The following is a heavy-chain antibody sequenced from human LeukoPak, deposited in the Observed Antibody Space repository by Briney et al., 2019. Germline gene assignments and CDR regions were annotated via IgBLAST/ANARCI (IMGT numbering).Heavy chain of an antibody. J-gene: IGHJ4*02. D-gene: IGHD1-1*01. CDR1: GFSFSNYE. CDR3: AKDTPTTGYHLDS. CDR2: ISYDGNKK. Sequence: PGGSLRLSCTAPGFSFSNYEMHWVRQAPGKGLEWVAVISYDGNKKYYADSVKGRFTISRDNSENTLYLQINSLRVEDTAVYYCAKDTPTTGYHLDSWGQGTLVTVSS. V-gene: IGHV3-30*04.